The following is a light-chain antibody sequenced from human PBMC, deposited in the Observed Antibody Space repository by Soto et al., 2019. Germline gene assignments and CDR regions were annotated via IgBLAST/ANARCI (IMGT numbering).Light chain of an antibody. CDR1: QGISNY. Sequence: DIQMTQSPSSLSASVGDRVTITCRASQGISNYLAWFQQKPGKAPNSLIYAASSLQSGVPSKFSGSGSGTEFPLTISSRQPEDFATYYCQQCNTYPLTFGPGTKVDIK. J-gene: IGKJ3*01. CDR3: QQCNTYPLT. V-gene: IGKV1-16*02. CDR2: AAS.